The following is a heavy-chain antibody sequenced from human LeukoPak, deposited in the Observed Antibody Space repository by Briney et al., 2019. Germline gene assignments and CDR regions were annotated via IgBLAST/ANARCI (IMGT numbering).Heavy chain of an antibody. CDR2: MYHSGST. CDR3: ARGPTMTYDSSGFGTFDP. D-gene: IGHD3-22*01. CDR1: GGSISSGGYS. Sequence: PSQTLSLTCAVSGGSISSGGYSWSWIRQPPGKGLEWIGYMYHSGSTYYNPSLKSRVTISVDRSKNQFSLKLSSVTAADTAVYYCARGPTMTYDSSGFGTFDPWGQGTLVTVSS. V-gene: IGHV4-30-2*01. J-gene: IGHJ5*02.